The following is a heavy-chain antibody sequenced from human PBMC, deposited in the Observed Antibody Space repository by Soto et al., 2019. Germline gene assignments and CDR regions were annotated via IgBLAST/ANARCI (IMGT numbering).Heavy chain of an antibody. D-gene: IGHD1-1*01. CDR2: IFYNGKT. J-gene: IGHJ4*02. V-gene: IGHV4-39*01. Sequence: SETLSLTCTVTGGSVFSSSSYWAWIRQSPGKGLEWIGQIFYNGKTYYSPSLGSRVTMSVDSSNNLFSLSLRSVTAADTALYYCARLGDLTEFSGPWYKCEQWGRGILVTVSS. CDR3: ARLGDLTEFSGPWYKCEQ. CDR1: GGSVFSSSSY.